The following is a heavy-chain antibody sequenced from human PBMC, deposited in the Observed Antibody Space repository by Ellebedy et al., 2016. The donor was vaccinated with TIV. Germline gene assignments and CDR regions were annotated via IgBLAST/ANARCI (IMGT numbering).Heavy chain of an antibody. V-gene: IGHV1-8*01. CDR3: ARAPYDSSGTVNDY. CDR2: MNPNSGNT. CDR1: GYTFNSYD. J-gene: IGHJ4*02. Sequence: AASVKVSCKASGYTFNSYDVNWVRQATGQGLEWMGWMNPNSGNTGYAQKFRGRVTMTRNTSISTAYMELNSLTSEDTAVYYCARAPYDSSGTVNDYWGQGTLVTVSS. D-gene: IGHD3-22*01.